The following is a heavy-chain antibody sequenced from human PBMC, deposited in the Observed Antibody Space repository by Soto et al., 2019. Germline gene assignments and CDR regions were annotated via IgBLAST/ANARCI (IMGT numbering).Heavy chain of an antibody. CDR3: TTASYYYGSGSYSYDAFDI. J-gene: IGHJ3*02. D-gene: IGHD3-10*01. CDR2: IKSKTDGGTT. CDR1: GGSVSSGSYY. V-gene: IGHV3-15*01. Sequence: VQLQESGPGLVKPSETLSLTCTVSGGSVSSGSYYWSWIRQPPGKGLEWIGRIKSKTDGGTTDYAAPVKGRFTISRDDSKNTLYLQMNSLKTEDAAVYYCTTASYYYGSGSYSYDAFDIWGQGTMVTVSS.